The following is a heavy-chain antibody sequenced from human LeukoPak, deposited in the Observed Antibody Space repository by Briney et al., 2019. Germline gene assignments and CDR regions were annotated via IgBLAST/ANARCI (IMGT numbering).Heavy chain of an antibody. V-gene: IGHV4-39*07. CDR3: ARDGLGFDTSGFPR. CDR1: GGSLSSSSYY. D-gene: IGHD3-3*01. CDR2: IYHSGST. Sequence: SETLSLTCTVSGGSLSSSSYYQRWLRQAPGTGLECIATIYHSGSTYYNPSLQSRVTISLDTSKNQFSLKLRSLTAADTAVYFCARDGLGFDTSGFPRWGQGTLVTVAS. J-gene: IGHJ4*02.